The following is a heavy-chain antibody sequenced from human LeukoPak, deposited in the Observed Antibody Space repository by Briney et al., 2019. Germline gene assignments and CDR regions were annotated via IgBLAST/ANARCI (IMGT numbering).Heavy chain of an antibody. Sequence: SETLSLTCTVSGGSISSYYWSWIRQPPGKGLEWIGYIYTSGSTNYNPSLKSRVTISVDTSKNQFSLKLSSVTAADTAVYYCARQIVVVPAATYYFDYWGQGTLVTVSS. CDR3: ARQIVVVPAATYYFDY. V-gene: IGHV4-4*09. J-gene: IGHJ4*02. D-gene: IGHD2-2*01. CDR2: IYTSGST. CDR1: GGSISSYY.